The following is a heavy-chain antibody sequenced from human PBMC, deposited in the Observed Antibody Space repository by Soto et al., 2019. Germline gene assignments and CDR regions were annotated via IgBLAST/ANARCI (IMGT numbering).Heavy chain of an antibody. V-gene: IGHV1-18*01. CDR3: AREASITGTFDY. CDR2: ISAYNGNT. CDR1: GYTFTSYG. D-gene: IGHD1-20*01. J-gene: IGHJ4*02. Sequence: ASVKVSCRASGYTFTSYGSSWVRQAPGQGLEWMGWISAYNGNTNYAQKLQGRVTMTTDTSTSTAYMELRSLRSDDTAVYYCAREASITGTFDYWGQGTLVTVSS.